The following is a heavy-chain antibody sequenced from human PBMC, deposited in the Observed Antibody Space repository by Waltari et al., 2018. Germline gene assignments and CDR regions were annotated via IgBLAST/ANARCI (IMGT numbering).Heavy chain of an antibody. J-gene: IGHJ4*02. CDR1: GSSFSGYW. Sequence: EVQLVQSGAEVDKPGGSLKISCTGFGSSFSGYWIRWVRQIPGKGREWMGIIYPDDSDTTYSPSFQGQVTISADYSINTAYLQWSSLKASDTAMYYCARSPATVTTNYFDYWGPGTLVTVSS. D-gene: IGHD4-17*01. CDR2: IYPDDSDT. CDR3: ARSPATVTTNYFDY. V-gene: IGHV5-51*01.